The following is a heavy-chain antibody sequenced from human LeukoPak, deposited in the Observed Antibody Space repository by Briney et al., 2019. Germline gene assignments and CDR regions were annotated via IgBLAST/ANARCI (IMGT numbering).Heavy chain of an antibody. CDR2: IYHSGST. V-gene: IGHV4-4*02. Sequence: SETLSLTCAVSGGSISSSNWWSWVRQPPGKGLEWIGEIYHSGSTNYNPSLKSRVTISVDKSKNQFSLKLSSVTAADTAVYYCARVSPMVRGVIITGAFDIWGQGTMVTVSS. CDR3: ARVSPMVRGVIITGAFDI. CDR1: GGSISSSNW. J-gene: IGHJ3*02. D-gene: IGHD3-10*01.